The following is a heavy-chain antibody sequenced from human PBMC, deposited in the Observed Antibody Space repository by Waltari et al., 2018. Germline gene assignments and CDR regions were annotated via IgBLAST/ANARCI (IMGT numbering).Heavy chain of an antibody. CDR1: GFTFSSYD. CDR3: ARDGYNDGVAFDI. J-gene: IGHJ3*02. V-gene: IGHV3-13*01. Sequence: EVQLVESGGGLVQPGGSLRLSCAASGFTFSSYDMHWVRQATGKGLEWVSAIGTAGDTYYPGSVKGRFTISRENAKNSLYLQMNSLRAGDTAVYYCARDGYNDGVAFDIWGQGTMVTVSS. CDR2: IGTAGDT. D-gene: IGHD5-12*01.